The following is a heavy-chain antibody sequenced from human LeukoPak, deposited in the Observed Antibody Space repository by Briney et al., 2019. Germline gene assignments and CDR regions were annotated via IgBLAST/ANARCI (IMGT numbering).Heavy chain of an antibody. CDR1: GYTFTSYY. Sequence: ASVKVSCKASGYTFTSYYMHWVRQAPGQGLEWMGIINPSGGSTTYAQRFQGRVTMTRDTSTSTVYMELSSLRSEDTAVNYCTRGLNSYNWFDPWGQGTLVTVSS. CDR3: TRGLNSYNWFDP. V-gene: IGHV1-46*03. D-gene: IGHD3/OR15-3a*01. CDR2: INPSGGST. J-gene: IGHJ5*02.